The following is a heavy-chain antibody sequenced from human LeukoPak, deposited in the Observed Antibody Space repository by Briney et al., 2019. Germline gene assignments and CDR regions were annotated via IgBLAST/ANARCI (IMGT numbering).Heavy chain of an antibody. CDR3: ARVGGSYFPPRSYIYNYYYMDV. V-gene: IGHV3-20*01. CDR1: GFTFDDYG. D-gene: IGHD1-26*01. Sequence: GGSLRLSCAASGFTFDDYGMSWVRQAPGKGLEWVSGINWNGGSTGYADSVKGRFTISRDNAKNSLYLQMNSLRAEDTALYHCARVGGSYFPPRSYIYNYYYMDVWGKGTAVTVSS. CDR2: INWNGGST. J-gene: IGHJ6*03.